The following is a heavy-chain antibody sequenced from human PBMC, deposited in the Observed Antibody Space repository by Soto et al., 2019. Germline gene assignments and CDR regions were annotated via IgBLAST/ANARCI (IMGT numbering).Heavy chain of an antibody. CDR1: GFTFSSYA. V-gene: IGHV3-23*01. D-gene: IGHD5-12*01. CDR2: ISGSGGST. Sequence: EVQLLESGGGLVQPGGSLRLSCAASGFTFSSYAMSWVRQAPGKGLEWVSAISGSGGSTYYADSVKGRFTISRDNSKNTLYLQMTSLRAEDTAVYYCAKDGVATITGFDYWGQGTLVTVSS. J-gene: IGHJ4*02. CDR3: AKDGVATITGFDY.